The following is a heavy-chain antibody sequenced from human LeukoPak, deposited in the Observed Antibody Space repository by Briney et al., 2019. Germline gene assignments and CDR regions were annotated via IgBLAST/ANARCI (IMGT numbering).Heavy chain of an antibody. J-gene: IGHJ4*02. CDR3: ARIGGNYDTLTGPI. D-gene: IGHD3-9*01. Sequence: GASVKVSCKASGGTFSSYAISWVRQAPGQGLEWMGGIIPIFGTANYTQKFQGRVTITADKSTSTAYMELSSPRSEDTAVYYCARIGGNYDTLTGPIWGQGTLVTVSS. V-gene: IGHV1-69*06. CDR1: GGTFSSYA. CDR2: IIPIFGTA.